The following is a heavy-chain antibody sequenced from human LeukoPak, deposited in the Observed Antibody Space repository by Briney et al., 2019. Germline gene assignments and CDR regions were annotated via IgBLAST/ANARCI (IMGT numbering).Heavy chain of an antibody. V-gene: IGHV3-11*06. CDR3: ARGTHISMVRGASDY. CDR1: GFTFSDYY. J-gene: IGHJ4*02. Sequence: PGGSLRLSCAASGFTFSDYYMSWIRQAPGKGLEWVSYLSSSSSSYTNYADSVKGRFTISRDNAKNSLYLQMSSLRVEDTAVYFCARGTHISMVRGASDYWGQGTLVTVSS. CDR2: LSSSSSSYT. D-gene: IGHD3-10*01.